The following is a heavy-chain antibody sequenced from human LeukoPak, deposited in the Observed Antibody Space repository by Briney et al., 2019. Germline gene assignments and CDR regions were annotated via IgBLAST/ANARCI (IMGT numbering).Heavy chain of an antibody. V-gene: IGHV1-18*01. J-gene: IGHJ6*03. Sequence: GASVKVSCKASGYTFTSYGISWVRQAPGQGLEWMGWISAYNGNTNYAQKLQGRVTMTTDTSTSTAYMELRSLRSDDTAVYYCARSPCSGGSCDYYYYMDVWGKGTTVTVSS. CDR3: ARSPCSGGSCDYYYYMDV. D-gene: IGHD2-15*01. CDR2: ISAYNGNT. CDR1: GYTFTSYG.